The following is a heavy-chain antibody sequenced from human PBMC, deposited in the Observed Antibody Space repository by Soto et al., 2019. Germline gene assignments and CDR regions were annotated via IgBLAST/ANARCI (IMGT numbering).Heavy chain of an antibody. CDR1: GFTFDDYA. CDR3: AKLGEVAGDWFDP. D-gene: IGHD3-16*01. V-gene: IGHV3-9*01. Sequence: SLRLSCAASGFTFDDYAMHWVRQAPGKSLEWVSGISWNSGSIGYADSVKGRFTISRDNAKNSLYLQMNSLRAEDTALYYCAKLGEVAGDWFDPWGQGTLVTVSS. CDR2: ISWNSGSI. J-gene: IGHJ5*02.